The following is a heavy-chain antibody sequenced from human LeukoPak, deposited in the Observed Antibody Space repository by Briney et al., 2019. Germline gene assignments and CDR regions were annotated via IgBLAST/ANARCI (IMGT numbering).Heavy chain of an antibody. V-gene: IGHV3-21*01. CDR2: ISSSSSYI. D-gene: IGHD6-13*01. J-gene: IGHJ6*03. CDR3: AREEVSSSWYFGYYYYYMDV. Sequence: GGSLRLSCAASGFTFSSYSMNWVRQAPGKGLEWVSSISSSSSYIYYAGSVKGRFTISRDNAKNSLYLQMNSLRAEDTAVYYCAREEVSSSWYFGYYYYYMDVWGKGTTVTISS. CDR1: GFTFSSYS.